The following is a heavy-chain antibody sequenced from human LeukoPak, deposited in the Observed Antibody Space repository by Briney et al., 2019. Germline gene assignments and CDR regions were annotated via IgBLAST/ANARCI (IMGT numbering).Heavy chain of an antibody. D-gene: IGHD3-22*01. CDR1: GGSISSYY. V-gene: IGHV4-59*01. Sequence: SETLSLTCTVSGGSISSYYWSWIRQPPGKGLEWIGYIYYSGSTNYNPSLKSRVTISVDTSKNQFSLKLSSVTAADTAVYYCARVAHDYYDSSGYYSYIDYWGQGTLVTVSS. CDR2: IYYSGST. J-gene: IGHJ4*02. CDR3: ARVAHDYYDSSGYYSYIDY.